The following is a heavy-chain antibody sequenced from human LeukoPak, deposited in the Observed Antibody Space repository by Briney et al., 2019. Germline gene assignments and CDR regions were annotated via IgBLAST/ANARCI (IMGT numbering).Heavy chain of an antibody. Sequence: GGSLRLSCAASGFTFSSYAMHWVRQAPGKGLEWVAVISYDGSNKYYADSVKGRFTISRDNSKNTLYLQMNSLRAEDTAVYYCARAMVNYYYGTDVWGQGTTVTVSS. CDR1: GFTFSSYA. CDR3: ARAMVNYYYGTDV. V-gene: IGHV3-30-3*01. D-gene: IGHD5-18*01. J-gene: IGHJ6*02. CDR2: ISYDGSNK.